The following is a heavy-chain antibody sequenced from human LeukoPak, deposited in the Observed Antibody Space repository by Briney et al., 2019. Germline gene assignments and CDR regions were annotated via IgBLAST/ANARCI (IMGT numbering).Heavy chain of an antibody. Sequence: SETLSLTCTVSDGSISSYYWSWIRQPPGKGLEWIGYIYYSGSTNYNPSLKSRVTISVDTSKNQFSLKLSSVTAADTAVYYCARDRALTRSYYMDVWGKGTTVTVSS. CDR3: ARDRALTRSYYMDV. V-gene: IGHV4-59*01. CDR2: IYYSGST. CDR1: DGSISSYY. J-gene: IGHJ6*03. D-gene: IGHD4-11*01.